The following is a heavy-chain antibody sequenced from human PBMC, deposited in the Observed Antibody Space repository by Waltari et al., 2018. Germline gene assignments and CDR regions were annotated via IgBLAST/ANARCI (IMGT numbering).Heavy chain of an antibody. CDR2: LSHSGTA. CDR3: ARGHDYYFDY. CDR1: GASLNRANYY. D-gene: IGHD4-17*01. J-gene: IGHJ4*02. Sequence: QVHLQESGPGLVTPSQTLSLTCTVSGASLNRANYYWSWIRQLPEKGLEWIGYLSHSGTAYYNPSLKDLVTMSIDPSKNQFSLRLSSVTAADTAVYFCARGHDYYFDYWGQGILVAVSS. V-gene: IGHV4-31*01.